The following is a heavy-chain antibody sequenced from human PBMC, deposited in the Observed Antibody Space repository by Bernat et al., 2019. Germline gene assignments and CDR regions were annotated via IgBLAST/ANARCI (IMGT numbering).Heavy chain of an antibody. Sequence: QVQLVESGGGVAQPGRSLRLSCAASGFTFSSYGMHWVRQAPGKGLEWVAVISYDGSNKYYADSVKGRFTISRDNSKNTLYLQMNSLRAEDTAVYYCAKDRGTTVVTPWFDPGGQGTLVTVSS. V-gene: IGHV3-30*18. J-gene: IGHJ5*02. CDR1: GFTFSSYG. CDR2: ISYDGSNK. D-gene: IGHD4-23*01. CDR3: AKDRGTTVVTPWFDP.